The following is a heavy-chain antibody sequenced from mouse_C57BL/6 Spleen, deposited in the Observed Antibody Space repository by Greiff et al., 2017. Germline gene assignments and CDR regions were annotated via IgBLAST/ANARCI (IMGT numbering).Heavy chain of an antibody. CDR2: IDPSDSYT. V-gene: IGHV1-69*01. J-gene: IGHJ2*01. CDR1: GYTFTSYW. Sequence: QVQLQQPGAELVMPGASVKLSCKASGYTFTSYWMHWVKQRPGQGLEWMGEIDPSDSYTNYNQKFKGKSTLTVDKSSSTAYMQLSSLTSEDSSVYYCARFDYVYFDYWGQGTTLTVSA. CDR3: ARFDYVYFDY. D-gene: IGHD2-4*01.